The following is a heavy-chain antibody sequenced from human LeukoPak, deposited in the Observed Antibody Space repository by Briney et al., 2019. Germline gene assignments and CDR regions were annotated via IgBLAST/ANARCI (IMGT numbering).Heavy chain of an antibody. CDR1: GYTFTGYY. CDR3: ARGGSTTSRYYYMDV. Sequence: GASVKVSCKASGYTFTGYYMHWVRQALGQGLEWMGWISAYNGNTNYAQKLQGRVTMTTDTSTSTAYMELRSLRSDDTAVYYCARGGSTTSRYYYMDVWGKGTTVTVSS. V-gene: IGHV1-18*04. D-gene: IGHD2-2*01. CDR2: ISAYNGNT. J-gene: IGHJ6*03.